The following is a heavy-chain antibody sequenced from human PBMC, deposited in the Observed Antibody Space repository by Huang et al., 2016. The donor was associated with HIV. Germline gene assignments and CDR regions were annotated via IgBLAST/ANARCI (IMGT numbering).Heavy chain of an antibody. CDR1: GDSLSGFF. J-gene: IGHJ5*02. CDR3: ARGRGTSWSFFDT. V-gene: IGHV4-34*01. D-gene: IGHD2-2*01. Sequence: QVRLDQWGAGLLKPSETLTLTCAVYGDSLSGFFWSWIRQSPGRGLEWIGEITQSGRTNYNPPLKSRVTIAIDTSKKQFSLKLKSVTADDTSTYYCARGRGTSWSFFDTWGQGSFVTVSS. CDR2: ITQSGRT.